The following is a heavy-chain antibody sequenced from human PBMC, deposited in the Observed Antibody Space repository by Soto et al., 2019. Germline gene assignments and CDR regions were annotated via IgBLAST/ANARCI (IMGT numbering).Heavy chain of an antibody. CDR1: GASVSTNHHN. J-gene: IGHJ5*02. CDR3: ARLPAGYPNWFDP. D-gene: IGHD3-9*01. Sequence: LSLTCTVSGASVSTNHHNWAWVRQPPGKGLEWMGNIHYRGDTYFNPSLGSRLSMSVDTSKNQLSLNLTSVTAANMAVYYCARLPAGYPNWFDPWGQGTLVTVSS. CDR2: IHYRGDT. V-gene: IGHV4-39*01.